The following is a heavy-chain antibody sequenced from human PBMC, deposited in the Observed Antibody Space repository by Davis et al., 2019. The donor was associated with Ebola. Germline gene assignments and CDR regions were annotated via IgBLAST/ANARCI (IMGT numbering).Heavy chain of an antibody. D-gene: IGHD6-19*01. J-gene: IGHJ4*02. CDR2: ISAYNGNT. CDR3: AREISMVRSGWYDY. V-gene: IGHV1-18*01. CDR1: GYTFTSYG. Sequence: ASVKVSCQASGYTFTSYGISWVRQAPGQGLEWMGWISAYNGNTNYAQKLQGRVTMTTDTSTSTAYMELRSLRSDDTAVYYCAREISMVRSGWYDYWGQGTLVTVSS.